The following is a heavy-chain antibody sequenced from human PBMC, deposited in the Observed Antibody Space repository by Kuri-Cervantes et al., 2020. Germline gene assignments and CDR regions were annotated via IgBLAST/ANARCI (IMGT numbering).Heavy chain of an antibody. V-gene: IGHV4-34*01. CDR2: INHSGST. CDR1: GGSFSGYY. D-gene: IGHD3-22*01. J-gene: IGHJ5*02. CDR3: ARPSGIYSSGYDWFDP. Sequence: SETLSLTCAVYGGSFSGYYWNWIRQPPGKGLEWIGEINHSGSTNYNPSLKSRVTISVDTSKNQFSLKLSSVTAADTAVYYCARPSGIYSSGYDWFDPWGQGTLVTVSS.